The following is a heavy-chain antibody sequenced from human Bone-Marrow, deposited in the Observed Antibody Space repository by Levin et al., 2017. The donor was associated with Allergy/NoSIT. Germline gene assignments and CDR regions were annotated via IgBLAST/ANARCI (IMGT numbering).Heavy chain of an antibody. D-gene: IGHD3-10*01. V-gene: IGHV4-59*01. CDR2: IDYSGST. CDR3: ARHLWALARFDP. J-gene: IGHJ5*02. Sequence: GSLRLSCTVSGGSISTYYWTWIRQPPGKGLECIGYIDYSGSTNYNPSLKSRVTISVDTSKNQFSLKLTSVTAADTAVYYCARHLWALARFDPWGQGTLVTVSP. CDR1: GGSISTYY.